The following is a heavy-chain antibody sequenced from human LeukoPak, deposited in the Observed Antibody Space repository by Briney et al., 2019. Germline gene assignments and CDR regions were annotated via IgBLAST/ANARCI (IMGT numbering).Heavy chain of an antibody. CDR1: GFTFSSYS. J-gene: IGHJ4*02. D-gene: IGHD6-6*01. Sequence: PGGSLRLSCAASGFTFSSYSMNWVRQAPGKGLEWVSYISSSSSTIYYADSEKGRFTISRDNAKNSLYLQMNSLRAEDTAVYYCARTATRPFDYWGQGTLVSVSP. CDR3: ARTATRPFDY. V-gene: IGHV3-48*01. CDR2: ISSSSSTI.